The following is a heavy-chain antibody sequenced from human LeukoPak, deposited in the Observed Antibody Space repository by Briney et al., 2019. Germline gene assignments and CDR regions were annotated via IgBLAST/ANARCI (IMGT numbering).Heavy chain of an antibody. Sequence: GGSLRLSCAASGFTFNNYAINWVRQAPGKGLEWVAVISYDGATKYYADSVEGRFTISRDNAKNSLYLQMNSLRAEDTAVYYCARIDFWMGMDVWGKGTTVTVSS. D-gene: IGHD3-3*01. V-gene: IGHV3-30*07. CDR2: ISYDGATK. CDR1: GFTFNNYA. CDR3: ARIDFWMGMDV. J-gene: IGHJ6*04.